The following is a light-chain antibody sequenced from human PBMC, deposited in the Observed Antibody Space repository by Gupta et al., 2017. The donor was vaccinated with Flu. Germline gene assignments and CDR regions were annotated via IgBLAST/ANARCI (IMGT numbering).Light chain of an antibody. V-gene: IGKV3-15*01. J-gene: IGKJ2*01. Sequence: EIVMTQSPATLSVSPGERATLSCRASQSVSRNLAWYQQKPGQAPRLLIYGASTRATGIPARFSGSGSGTEFTLTISSLQSEDFAVYYCQQYINWPPLYTFGQGTKLEIK. CDR1: QSVSRN. CDR2: GAS. CDR3: QQYINWPPLYT.